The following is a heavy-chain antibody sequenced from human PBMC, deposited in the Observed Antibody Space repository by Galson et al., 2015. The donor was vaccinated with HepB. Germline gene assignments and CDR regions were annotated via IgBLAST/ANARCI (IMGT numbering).Heavy chain of an antibody. CDR2: ISSSSSYI. D-gene: IGHD3-10*01. Sequence: LRLSCAASGFTFSSYSMNWVRQAPGKGLEWVSSISSSSSYIYYADSVKGRFTISRDNAKNSLYLQMNSLRAEDTAVYYCARERSFGGSGSYYPYYFDYWSQGTLVTVSS. V-gene: IGHV3-21*01. J-gene: IGHJ4*02. CDR1: GFTFSSYS. CDR3: ARERSFGGSGSYYPYYFDY.